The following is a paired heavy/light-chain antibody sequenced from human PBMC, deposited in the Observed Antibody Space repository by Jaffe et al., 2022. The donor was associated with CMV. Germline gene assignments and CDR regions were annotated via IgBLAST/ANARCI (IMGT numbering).Heavy chain of an antibody. J-gene: IGHJ6*02. CDR1: GFPFSSYA. CDR2: LSGSGDIT. D-gene: IGHD1-26*01. V-gene: IGHV3-23*01. CDR3: ARDSEVGEYIDGYYHYYYAMDV. Sequence: EVQLLESGGGLVQPGGSLRLSCAASGFPFSSYATNWVRQAPGRGLEWVSGLSGSGDITYYADSVKGRFAISRDNSKNTLWLQMNSLRAEDTATYYCARDSEVGEYIDGYYHYYYAMDVWGQGTTVTVSS.
Light chain of an antibody. CDR3: QQHFAIPRT. V-gene: IGKV4-1*01. CDR2: WAS. Sequence: DIVMTQSPDSLTVSLGERATINCKSSQTVLHSSNHKNYLAWYQQKPGQPPKLLFYWASTRESGVPDRFTAGGSGTDFTLTISSLQAQDVAVYYCQQHFAIPRTFGRGTKVEIK. J-gene: IGKJ4*02. CDR1: QTVLHSSNHKNY.